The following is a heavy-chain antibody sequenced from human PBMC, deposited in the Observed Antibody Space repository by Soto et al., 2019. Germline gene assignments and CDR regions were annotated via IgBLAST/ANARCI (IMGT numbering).Heavy chain of an antibody. V-gene: IGHV4-34*01. Sequence: QVQLQQWGAGLLKPSETLSLTCAGYGGSCSGYYWRWIRQAPGKGREWIGEIDHSGSTSYNPTLTRRVSLSVATTKHLFSLNMSSVTAADTAVYYCAVTYYAFLTGFFHTAKKPHMDVWGKGTTVTVFS. J-gene: IGHJ6*03. CDR3: AVTYYAFLTGFFHTAKKPHMDV. D-gene: IGHD3-9*01. CDR2: IDHSGST. CDR1: GGSCSGYY.